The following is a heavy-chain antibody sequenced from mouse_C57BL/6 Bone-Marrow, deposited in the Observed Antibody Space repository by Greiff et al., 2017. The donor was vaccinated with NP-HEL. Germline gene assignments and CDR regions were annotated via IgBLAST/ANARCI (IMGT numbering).Heavy chain of an antibody. CDR2: IDPETGGT. D-gene: IGHD6-1*01. V-gene: IGHV1-15*01. CDR3: TRPATFAY. CDR1: GYTFTDYE. J-gene: IGHJ3*01. Sequence: VKLMESGAELVRPGASVTLSCKASGYTFTDYEMHWVKQTPVQGLEWIGAIDPETGGTAYNQKFKGKAILTADKSSSTAYMELRSLTSEDSAVYYCTRPATFAYWGQGTLVTVSA.